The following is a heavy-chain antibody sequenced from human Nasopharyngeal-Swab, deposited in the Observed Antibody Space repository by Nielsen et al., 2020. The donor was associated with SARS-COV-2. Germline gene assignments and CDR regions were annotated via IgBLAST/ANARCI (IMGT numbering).Heavy chain of an antibody. Sequence: PGKGLEWVSAISGSGGSTYYADSVKGRFTISRDNSKNTLYLQMNSLRAEDTVVYYCANPYYYDSSGYDDYWGQGTLVTVSS. CDR3: ANPYYYDSSGYDDY. CDR2: ISGSGGST. D-gene: IGHD3-22*01. J-gene: IGHJ4*02. V-gene: IGHV3-23*01.